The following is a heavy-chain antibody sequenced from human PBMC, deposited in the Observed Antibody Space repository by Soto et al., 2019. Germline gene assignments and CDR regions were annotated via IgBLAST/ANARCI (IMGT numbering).Heavy chain of an antibody. D-gene: IGHD6-6*01. J-gene: IGHJ4*02. CDR3: ASSTGGAARREYDY. V-gene: IGHV4-31*03. Sequence: SETLSLTCTVSGGSISSGGYYWSWIRQHPGKGLEWIGYIYYSGSTHYNPSLKGRVTISVDTSKNQFSLKLSSVTAADTAVYYCASSTGGAARREYDYWGQGTLVTVSS. CDR2: IYYSGST. CDR1: GGSISSGGYY.